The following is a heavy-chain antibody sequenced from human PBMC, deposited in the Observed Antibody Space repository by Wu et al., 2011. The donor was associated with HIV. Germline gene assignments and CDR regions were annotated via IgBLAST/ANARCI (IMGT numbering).Heavy chain of an antibody. CDR1: EGTFGNYG. Sequence: QVQLVQSGAEVKKPGSSVTVSCKTSEGTFGNYGISWVRQAPGQGLEWMGGIIPMFGTANWTQKFQGRLMITTDEPTTTVDMKLSSLRFDDTAVYYCAKVVDGAAETGDDAFGIWGQGQWSRLF. J-gene: IGHJ3*02. V-gene: IGHV1-69*05. CDR2: IIPMFGTA. CDR3: AKVVDGAAETGDDAFGI. D-gene: IGHD4/OR15-4a*01.